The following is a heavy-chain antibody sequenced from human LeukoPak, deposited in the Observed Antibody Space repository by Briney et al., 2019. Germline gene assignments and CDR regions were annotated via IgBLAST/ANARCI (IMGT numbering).Heavy chain of an antibody. CDR3: AREPPDYYDSSGLDY. CDR1: GYTFTSYY. D-gene: IGHD3-22*01. Sequence: ASVKVSCKASGYTFTSYYMHWVRQAPGQGLEWMGITNPSGGSTSYAQKFQGRVTMTRDTSTSTVYMELSSLRSEDTAVYYCAREPPDYYDSSGLDYWGQGTLVTVSS. V-gene: IGHV1-46*01. CDR2: TNPSGGST. J-gene: IGHJ4*02.